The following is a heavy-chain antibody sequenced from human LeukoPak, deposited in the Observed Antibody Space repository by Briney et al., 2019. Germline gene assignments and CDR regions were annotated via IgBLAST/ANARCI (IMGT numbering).Heavy chain of an antibody. Sequence: PSETLSLTCTVSGDSISGSSYYWSWIRRPPGKGLEWIGEINHSGSTNYNPSLKSRVTISVDTSKNQFSLKLSSVTAADTAVYYCARRPYYYDSSGGGDFDYWGQGTLVTVSS. CDR1: GDSISGSSYY. CDR2: INHSGST. V-gene: IGHV4-39*07. CDR3: ARRPYYYDSSGGGDFDY. J-gene: IGHJ4*02. D-gene: IGHD3-22*01.